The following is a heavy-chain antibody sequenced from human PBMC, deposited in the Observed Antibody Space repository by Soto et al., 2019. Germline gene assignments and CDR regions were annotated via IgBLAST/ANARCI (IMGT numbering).Heavy chain of an antibody. V-gene: IGHV1-69*13. D-gene: IGHD2-2*01. CDR2: IIPIFGTA. CDR1: GGTFSSYA. Sequence: SVKVSCKASGGTFSSYAISWVRQAPGQGLEWMGGIIPIFGTANYAQKFQGRVTITADESTSTAYMELSSLRSEDTAVYYCARGAVGYCSSTSCHANDAFNIWGQGTMVTVSS. CDR3: ARGAVGYCSSTSCHANDAFNI. J-gene: IGHJ3*02.